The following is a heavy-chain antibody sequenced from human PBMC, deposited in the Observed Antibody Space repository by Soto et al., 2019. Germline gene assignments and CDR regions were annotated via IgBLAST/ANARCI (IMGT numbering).Heavy chain of an antibody. D-gene: IGHD2-2*01. J-gene: IGHJ3*02. Sequence: QVQLVQSGAEVRKPGSSVKVSCKASGGTFSTYAISWVRQAPGQGLEWMGGIIPMFGTAKYAQRFQGRFTITDDGSTSTASMELTSLRSEDTALYFCARTQGAEFQLLYDFDIWGQGTMVTVSS. CDR3: ARTQGAEFQLLYDFDI. CDR1: GGTFSTYA. V-gene: IGHV1-69*01. CDR2: IIPMFGTA.